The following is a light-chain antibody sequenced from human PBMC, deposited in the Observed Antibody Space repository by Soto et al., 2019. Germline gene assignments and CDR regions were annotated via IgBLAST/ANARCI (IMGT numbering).Light chain of an antibody. V-gene: IGKV1-39*01. CDR1: QTISTY. CDR3: QQSHGIPYT. Sequence: DIQMTQSPSSLSASVGDRVTITCRACQTISTYLNWYQQKPGKAPKLLIYAASSLQSGVPSRFSCSVSGTDFTLTISSLQPEDFAIYYCQQSHGIPYTFGQGTKLEIK. J-gene: IGKJ2*01. CDR2: AAS.